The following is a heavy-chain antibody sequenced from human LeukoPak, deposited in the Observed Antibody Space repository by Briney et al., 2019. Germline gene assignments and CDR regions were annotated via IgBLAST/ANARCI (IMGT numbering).Heavy chain of an antibody. CDR2: IYPGDSDT. V-gene: IGHV5-51*01. CDR3: ARQVVVPAARGDAFDI. D-gene: IGHD2-2*01. CDR1: GYSFTSYW. J-gene: IGHJ3*02. Sequence: GESLKISCKGSGYSFTSYWIGWVRQLPGKGLEWMGIIYPGDSDTRYSPSFQGQVTISAGKSISTAYLQWSSLKASDTAMYYCARQVVVPAARGDAFDIWGQGTMVTVSS.